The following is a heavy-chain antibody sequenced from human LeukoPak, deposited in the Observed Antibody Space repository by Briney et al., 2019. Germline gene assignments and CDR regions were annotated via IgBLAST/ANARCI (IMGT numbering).Heavy chain of an antibody. Sequence: GGSLRLSCAASGFTFSSYAMNWVRQAPGKGLEWVSAISGSATSTYYADSVKGRFTISRDNSKNTLYLQMNSLRAEDTAVYFCAKSMVAATHYYYYGMDVWGQGTTVTVSS. V-gene: IGHV3-23*01. CDR1: GFTFSSYA. D-gene: IGHD2-15*01. CDR3: AKSMVAATHYYYYGMDV. J-gene: IGHJ6*02. CDR2: ISGSATST.